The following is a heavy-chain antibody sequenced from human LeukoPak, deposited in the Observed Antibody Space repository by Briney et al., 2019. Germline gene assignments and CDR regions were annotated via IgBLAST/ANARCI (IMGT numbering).Heavy chain of an antibody. D-gene: IGHD3-10*01. CDR3: ARGYGSGSNFDY. CDR1: GGSISSYY. V-gene: IGHV4-59*01. CDR2: IYYSGST. Sequence: PSETLSLTCTVSGGSISSYYWSWIRQPPGKGLGWIGYIYYSGSTNYNPSLKGRVTISVDTSKNQFSLKLSSVTAADTAVYYCARGYGSGSNFDYWGQGTLVTVSS. J-gene: IGHJ4*02.